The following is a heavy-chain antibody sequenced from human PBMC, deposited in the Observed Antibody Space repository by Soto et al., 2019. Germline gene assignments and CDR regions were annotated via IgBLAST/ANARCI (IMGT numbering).Heavy chain of an antibody. CDR1: GYTFTTSS. CDR2: INAGNGYT. Sequence: QVQFVQSGAEVQQPGASVKLSCKTSGYTFTTSSMHWVRQAPGQRLERMGYINAGNGYTKYSQKFQGRVTITRDTSANTVYIEVTSLKFEDTAVYYCAVGFCNGDCYLTDYWGQGTLVTVSS. J-gene: IGHJ4*02. D-gene: IGHD2-21*02. V-gene: IGHV1-3*01. CDR3: AVGFCNGDCYLTDY.